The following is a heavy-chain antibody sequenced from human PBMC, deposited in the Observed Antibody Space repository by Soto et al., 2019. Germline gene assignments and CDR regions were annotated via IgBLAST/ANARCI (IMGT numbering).Heavy chain of an antibody. V-gene: IGHV3-53*01. CDR2: LYDLDGT. J-gene: IGHJ3*02. CDR3: ATWHLQEHAYDI. CDR1: GFTISGKKY. Sequence: GGSLRLSCAAFGFTISGKKYVAWVRQAPGKGLEWVSALYDLDGTYYADSVKGRFTTSSDSSRTTVYLQMNSLRPDDTAVYSCATWHLQEHAYDIWGQGTMVTVSS. D-gene: IGHD1-1*01.